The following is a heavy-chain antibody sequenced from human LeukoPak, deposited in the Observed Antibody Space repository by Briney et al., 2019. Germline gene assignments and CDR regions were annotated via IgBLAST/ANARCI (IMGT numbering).Heavy chain of an antibody. D-gene: IGHD5-12*01. J-gene: IGHJ4*02. CDR2: IYPGDSDT. CDR1: GYSFSNYW. V-gene: IGHV5-51*01. Sequence: GESLKISCKASGYSFSNYWIAWARQMPGKGLEWMGIIYPGDSDTRYSPSFQGQVTISADKSIGTAYLQWSSLKASDTAIYYCARRRVGGYRGYTQTSFDRWGQGALVIVSS. CDR3: ARRRVGGYRGYTQTSFDR.